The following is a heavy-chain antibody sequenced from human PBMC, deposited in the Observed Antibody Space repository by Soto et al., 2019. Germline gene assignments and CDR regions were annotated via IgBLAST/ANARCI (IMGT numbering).Heavy chain of an antibody. V-gene: IGHV4-4*02. D-gene: IGHD6-13*01. CDR1: SGSIISSNW. CDR3: ARYQAAAGRGGWFDP. J-gene: IGHJ5*02. Sequence: SETLSLTCAVSSGSIISSNWWSWVRQPPGKGLEWIGEIYHSGSTNYNPSLKSRVTISVDKSKNQFSLKLSSVTAADTAVYYCARYQAAAGRGGWFDPWGQGTLVTVSS. CDR2: IYHSGST.